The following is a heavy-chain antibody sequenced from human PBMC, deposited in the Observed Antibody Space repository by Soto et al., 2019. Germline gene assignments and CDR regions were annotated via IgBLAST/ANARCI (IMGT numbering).Heavy chain of an antibody. CDR2: ISGSGTTT. V-gene: IGHV3-11*04. CDR1: GFRFSDYY. Sequence: GGSLRLSCAASGFRFSDYYMTWIRQAPGKGLEWVSKISGSGTTTYYADSVKGRFTVSRDNAKNSLYLEMNSLRAEDTAVYYCARESEDLTSNFDYWGQGTLVTVS. CDR3: ARESEDLTSNFDY. J-gene: IGHJ4*02.